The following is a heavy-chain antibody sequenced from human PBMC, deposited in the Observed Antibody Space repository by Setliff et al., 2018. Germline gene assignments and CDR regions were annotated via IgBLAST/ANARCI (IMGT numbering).Heavy chain of an antibody. CDR2: IYPGDSDT. Sequence: ESLKISCKGSGYTFTNYWIGWVRQMPGKGLEWMGIIYPGDSDTRYSPSFQGQVTISADKSISIAYLQWSSLKASDTAMYYCARLATDYGDYESLNYFDYWGQGTLVTVSS. J-gene: IGHJ4*02. D-gene: IGHD4-17*01. CDR1: GYTFTNYW. V-gene: IGHV5-51*01. CDR3: ARLATDYGDYESLNYFDY.